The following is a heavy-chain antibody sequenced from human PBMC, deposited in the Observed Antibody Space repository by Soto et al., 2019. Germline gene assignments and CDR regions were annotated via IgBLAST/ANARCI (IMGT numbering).Heavy chain of an antibody. CDR1: GFTFSSYA. Sequence: EVQLLESGGGLVQPGGSLRLSCAASGFTFSSYAMNWVRQAPGKGLEWVSAISGSGGSTFYADSVKGRFTMSRDNSKNTLYLQMNSLRAEDTAVYYCANRVSTHYFGYWGQGTLVTVSS. V-gene: IGHV3-23*01. D-gene: IGHD4-4*01. CDR3: ANRVSTHYFGY. CDR2: ISGSGGST. J-gene: IGHJ4*02.